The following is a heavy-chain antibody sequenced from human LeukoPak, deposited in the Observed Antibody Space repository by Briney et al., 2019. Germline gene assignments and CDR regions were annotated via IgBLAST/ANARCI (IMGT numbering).Heavy chain of an antibody. V-gene: IGHV1-46*01. CDR3: ARDSGSSWYVDWFDP. CDR2: INPSGGST. J-gene: IGHJ5*02. D-gene: IGHD6-13*01. CDR1: GYTFTNYY. Sequence: ASVKVSCKASGYTFTNYYIHWVRQAPGQGLECMGIINPSGGSTSYAQKFQGRVTMTRDMSTSTVYMELSSLRSEDTAVYYCARDSGSSWYVDWFDPWGQGTLVTVSS.